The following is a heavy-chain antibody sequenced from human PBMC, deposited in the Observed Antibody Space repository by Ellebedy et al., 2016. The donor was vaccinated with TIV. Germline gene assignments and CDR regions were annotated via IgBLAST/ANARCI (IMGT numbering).Heavy chain of an antibody. J-gene: IGHJ4*02. V-gene: IGHV1-46*04. Sequence: AALVKVSCKTSGYTFTSYFIHWVRQAPGQGLEWMGIINPNGYRTTYAQKLQGRITLTKDTSTSSVFMELSSLLSEDTAVYYCARGDSSSLDYWGRGARVIVSS. CDR1: GYTFTSYF. D-gene: IGHD4-11*01. CDR3: ARGDSSSLDY. CDR2: INPNGYRT.